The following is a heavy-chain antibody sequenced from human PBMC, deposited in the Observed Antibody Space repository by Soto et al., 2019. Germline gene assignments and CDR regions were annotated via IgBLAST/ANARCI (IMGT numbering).Heavy chain of an antibody. CDR3: ARALDVQWELRWAFDI. J-gene: IGHJ3*02. V-gene: IGHV4-59*01. D-gene: IGHD1-26*01. CDR1: GASICSYY. Sequence: SETLSLTCTVSGASICSYYWSWNHQPPGMGLEWIGYIYDSGSTNYNPALKSRVTISVDTSKNQFSLKLSSVTAADTAVYYCARALDVQWELRWAFDIWGQGTMVTVS. CDR2: IYDSGST.